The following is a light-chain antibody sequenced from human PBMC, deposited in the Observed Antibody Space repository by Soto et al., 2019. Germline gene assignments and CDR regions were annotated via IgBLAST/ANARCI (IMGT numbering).Light chain of an antibody. CDR2: DAS. CDR3: QQYNNYPRT. V-gene: IGKV1-5*01. Sequence: TQSPGTLPLSPGERATLSCRASESIRTWLAWYQHKPGKAPKFLIYDASSLESGVPSRFSGSGSGTEFTLTISNLQPDDFATYFCQQYNNYPRTFGQGTKVDIK. J-gene: IGKJ1*01. CDR1: ESIRTW.